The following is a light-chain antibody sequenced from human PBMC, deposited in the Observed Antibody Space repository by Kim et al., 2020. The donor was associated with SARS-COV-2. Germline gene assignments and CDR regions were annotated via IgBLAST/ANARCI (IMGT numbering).Light chain of an antibody. Sequence: EIVLTQSPATLSLSPGERATLSCMASQSVSSFLAWYQHKPGQAPRLLIYDASRRATGIPARFSGSGSGTDFTLTISRLEPADFAVYYCQQRVNWITFGQGTRLEIK. CDR3: QQRVNWIT. J-gene: IGKJ5*01. CDR1: QSVSSF. V-gene: IGKV3-11*01. CDR2: DAS.